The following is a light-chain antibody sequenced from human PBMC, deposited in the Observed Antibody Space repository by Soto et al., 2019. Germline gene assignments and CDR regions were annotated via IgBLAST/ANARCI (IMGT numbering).Light chain of an antibody. V-gene: IGKV3-15*01. J-gene: IGKJ2*01. CDR3: QQYNNWPYT. CDR1: QSVSIN. CDR2: GAS. Sequence: EIVMTQSPATLSVSPGERATLSCRASQSVSINLAWYQQKPGQAPRLLIYGASTRATGIPATFSGSGSGTEFTLTISSLQSEDFAVYYCQQYNNWPYTFGQGTKLEIK.